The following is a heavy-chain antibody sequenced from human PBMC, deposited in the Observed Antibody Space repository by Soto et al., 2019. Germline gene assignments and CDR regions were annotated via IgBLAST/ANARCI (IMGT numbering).Heavy chain of an antibody. CDR3: VKVTSAYYYDS. V-gene: IGHV3-30*18. D-gene: IGHD3-22*01. CDR2: ISYDGSNK. CDR1: GFTFSSYG. Sequence: PGGSLRLSCAASGFTFSSYGMHWVRQAPGKGLEWVAVISYDGSNKYYADSVKGRFTISRDNSKNTLYLQMNSLRPDDTAVYYCVKVTSAYYYDSWGQGTLVTVSS. J-gene: IGHJ4*02.